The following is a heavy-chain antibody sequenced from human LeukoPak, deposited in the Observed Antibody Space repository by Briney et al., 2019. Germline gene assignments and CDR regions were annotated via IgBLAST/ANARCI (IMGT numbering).Heavy chain of an antibody. Sequence: GASVKVSCKASGGTFSSYAISWVRQAPGQGLEWMGGIIPIFGTANYAQKFQGSVTITADESTSTAYMELSSLRSEDTAVYYCARGGYYDSSGYYDNQRSNFDYWGQGTLVTVSS. J-gene: IGHJ4*02. CDR2: IIPIFGTA. V-gene: IGHV1-69*13. CDR1: GGTFSSYA. CDR3: ARGGYYDSSGYYDNQRSNFDY. D-gene: IGHD3-22*01.